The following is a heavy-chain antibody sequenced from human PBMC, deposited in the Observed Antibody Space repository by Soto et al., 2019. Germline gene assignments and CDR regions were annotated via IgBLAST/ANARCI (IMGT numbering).Heavy chain of an antibody. Sequence: PGGSLRLSCAASGFTFDDYAMHWVRQAPGKGLEWVSGISWNSGSIGYADSVKGRFTISRDNAKNSLYLQMNSLRAEDTALYYCAKGYYDILTGYYDWGQGTLVTVSS. CDR1: GFTFDDYA. V-gene: IGHV3-9*01. J-gene: IGHJ4*02. CDR3: AKGYYDILTGYYD. D-gene: IGHD3-9*01. CDR2: ISWNSGSI.